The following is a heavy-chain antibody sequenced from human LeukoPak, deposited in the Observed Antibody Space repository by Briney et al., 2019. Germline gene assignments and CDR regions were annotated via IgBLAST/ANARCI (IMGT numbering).Heavy chain of an antibody. J-gene: IGHJ6*03. Sequence: SETLSLTCTVSGGSISSSSYYWGWIRQPPGKGLEWIGGIYYSGSTYYNPSLKSRVTISVNTSKNQFSLKLSSVTAADTAVYYCARPVYIQPGRYMDVWGKGTTVTVSS. CDR2: IYYSGST. D-gene: IGHD5-18*01. CDR3: ARPVYIQPGRYMDV. CDR1: GGSISSSSYY. V-gene: IGHV4-39*01.